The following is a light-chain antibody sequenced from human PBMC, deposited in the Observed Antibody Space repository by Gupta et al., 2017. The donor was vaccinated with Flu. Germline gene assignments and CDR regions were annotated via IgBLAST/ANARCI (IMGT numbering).Light chain of an antibody. Sequence: DIQLTQSPSFLSASVGDRVTITCRASQGIRSHLAWYQQKPGKVPKLLIYTASTLQSGVPSRFSGSGSGTEFTLTISSLQPEDFATYYCQHLNGYPPWPFGQGSQVEV. CDR2: TAS. J-gene: IGKJ1*01. CDR1: QGIRSH. V-gene: IGKV1-9*01. CDR3: QHLNGYPPWP.